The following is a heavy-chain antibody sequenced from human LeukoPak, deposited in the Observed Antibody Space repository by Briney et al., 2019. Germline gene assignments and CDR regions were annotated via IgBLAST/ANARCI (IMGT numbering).Heavy chain of an antibody. CDR2: INPSGGST. D-gene: IGHD3-22*01. J-gene: IGHJ4*02. V-gene: IGHV1-46*01. CDR3: AREGRYYYYDSSGYYPPDY. Sequence: GASVKVSCKASGYTLTSYGISWVRQAPGQGLEWMGIINPSGGSTSYAQKFQGRVTMTRDTSTSTVYMELSSLRSEDTAVYYCAREGRYYYYDSSGYYPPDYWGQGTLVTVSS. CDR1: GYTLTSYG.